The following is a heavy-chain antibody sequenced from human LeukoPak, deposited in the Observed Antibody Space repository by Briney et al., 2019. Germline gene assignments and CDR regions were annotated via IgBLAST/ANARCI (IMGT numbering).Heavy chain of an antibody. CDR1: GGSISSGGYY. V-gene: IGHV4-30-2*01. CDR3: ARDTGDGYNYPLRY. J-gene: IGHJ4*02. Sequence: SETLSLTCTVSGGSISSGGYYWSWIRQPPGKGLEWIGYIYHSGSTYYNPSLKSRVTISVDRSKNQFSLKLSSVTAADTAVYYCARDTGDGYNYPLRYWGQGTLVTVSS. D-gene: IGHD5-24*01. CDR2: IYHSGST.